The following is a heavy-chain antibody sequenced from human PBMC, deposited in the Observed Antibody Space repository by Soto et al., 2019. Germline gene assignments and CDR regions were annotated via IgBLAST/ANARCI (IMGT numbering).Heavy chain of an antibody. D-gene: IGHD2-21*02. CDR2: ISGSGDST. V-gene: IGHV3-23*01. J-gene: IGHJ4*02. CDR1: GFIFSHYA. Sequence: EVQLLESGGGLVQPGGSLRLSCAASGFIFSHYAMTWVRQAPGKGLEWVSAISGSGDSTYYADSVKGRFTISRDNSQDTRFLQMNSLRAEDTAVYYCAKENIVVVTSGDFDYWGQGTLVTVSS. CDR3: AKENIVVVTSGDFDY.